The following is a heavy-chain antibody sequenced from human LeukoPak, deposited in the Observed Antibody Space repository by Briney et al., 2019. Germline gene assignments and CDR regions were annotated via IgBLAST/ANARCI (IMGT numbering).Heavy chain of an antibody. D-gene: IGHD5-18*01. CDR3: ARVGGYSYGYGNDAFDI. CDR2: INPNSGGT. CDR1: GYTFTGYY. V-gene: IGHV1-2*02. Sequence: GASVKVSCKASGYTFTGYYMHWVRQAPGQGLEWMGWINPNSGGTNYAQKFQGRVTMTRDTSISTAYMELSRLRSDDTAVYYCARVGGYSYGYGNDAFDIWGQGTMVTVSS. J-gene: IGHJ3*02.